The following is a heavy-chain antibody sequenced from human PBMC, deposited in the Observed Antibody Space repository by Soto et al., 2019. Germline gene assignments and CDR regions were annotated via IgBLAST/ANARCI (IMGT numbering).Heavy chain of an antibody. V-gene: IGHV1-18*01. CDR1: GYSFTRYY. J-gene: IGHJ4*02. CDR2: ISAYNGNT. Sequence: QVQLVQSGAEVKKPGASVKVSCKASGYSFTRYYINWVRQAPRQGLEWMGWISAYNGNTHYEEKLQGRVTLTTDTSTSTAYMELRSLRSDDTAVYFCARGGQWDFLSDYWGQGTLVTVSS. D-gene: IGHD1-26*01. CDR3: ARGGQWDFLSDY.